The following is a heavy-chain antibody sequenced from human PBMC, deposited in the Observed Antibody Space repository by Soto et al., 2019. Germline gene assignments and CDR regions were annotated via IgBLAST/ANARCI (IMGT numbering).Heavy chain of an antibody. D-gene: IGHD1-1*01. CDR1: GFTFSNYW. Sequence: GGSLRLSCAASGFTFSNYWMHWVRQPPGKGLMWVSRINRHGNSTIYADSVKGRFTISRDNVRKTVYLQMNSLRAEDTAVYYCTTVTTPFDYWGQGTLVTVSS. J-gene: IGHJ4*02. V-gene: IGHV3-74*01. CDR3: TTVTTPFDY. CDR2: INRHGNST.